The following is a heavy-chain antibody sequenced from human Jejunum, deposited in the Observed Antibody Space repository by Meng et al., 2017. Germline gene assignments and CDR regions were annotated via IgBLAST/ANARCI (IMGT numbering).Heavy chain of an antibody. V-gene: IGHV2-5*02. J-gene: IGHJ4*02. Sequence: QITLKGPGLPLVTPTNTLTLTCTFSGFSLTTSQGGVGWLRQPPGKSLECLALIYWDDDKRYSPSLKNRLTITKDTSKNQVVLTMTNVDPVDTATYYCAHRRHYSGSWDVGVFDSWGQGTLVTVSS. CDR1: GFSLTTSQGG. D-gene: IGHD1-26*01. CDR3: AHRRHYSGSWDVGVFDS. CDR2: IYWDDDK.